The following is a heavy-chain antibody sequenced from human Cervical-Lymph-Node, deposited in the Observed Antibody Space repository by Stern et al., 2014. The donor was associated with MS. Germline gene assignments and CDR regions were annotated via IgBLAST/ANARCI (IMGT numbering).Heavy chain of an antibody. CDR1: GGTFNNHV. V-gene: IGHV1-69*06. D-gene: IGHD5-12*01. CDR2: IVPLFGTP. CDR3: ANRDMGYTYGRHDY. Sequence: VQLVQSGAEVKKPGSSVKVSCKASGGTFNNHVISWVRQARGQGLEWMGGIVPLFGTPDYARKLQGRVTITADKSTSTVHMVLSSLNREDTGIYYCANRDMGYTYGRHDYWGQGTLVTVS. J-gene: IGHJ4*02.